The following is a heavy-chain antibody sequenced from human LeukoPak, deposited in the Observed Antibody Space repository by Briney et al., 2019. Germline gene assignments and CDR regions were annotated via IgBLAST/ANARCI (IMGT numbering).Heavy chain of an antibody. CDR2: ISSSSSYI. V-gene: IGHV3-21*01. CDR3: ERDLLWYSRLCYGADY. CDR1: GFTFSSYS. D-gene: IGHD2-15*01. J-gene: IGHJ4*02. Sequence: GGSLRLSCAASGFTFSSYSMNWVREAPGTGLEWVSAISSSSSYIYYADSVKCRFPISRHNAKNSLYLQVISLRAEHTAVYYCERDLLWYSRLCYGADYWGQGTLVTVSS.